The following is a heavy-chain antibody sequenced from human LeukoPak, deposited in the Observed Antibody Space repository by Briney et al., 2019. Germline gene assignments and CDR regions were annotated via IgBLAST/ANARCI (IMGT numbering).Heavy chain of an antibody. V-gene: IGHV3-23*01. Sequence: AGGSLRLSCAASGFTFSSYAMSWVRQAPGKGLEWVSAISGSGDSTYYADSVKGRFTISRDNSKNTLYLQMNSLRAEDTAVYYCAKDFNGNYYSLWGYWGQGTLVTVSS. D-gene: IGHD1-26*01. CDR2: ISGSGDST. CDR3: AKDFNGNYYSLWGY. CDR1: GFTFSSYA. J-gene: IGHJ4*02.